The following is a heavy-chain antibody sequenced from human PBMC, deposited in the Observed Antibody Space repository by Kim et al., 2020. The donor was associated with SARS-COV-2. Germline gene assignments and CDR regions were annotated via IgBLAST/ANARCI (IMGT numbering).Heavy chain of an antibody. CDR2: IYTSGST. Sequence: SETLSLTCTVSGGSISSYYWSWIRQPAGKGLEWIGRIYTSGSTNYNPSLKSRVAMSVDTSKNQFSLKLSSVTAADTAVYYCARDLVYGDYYYYGMDVWGQGTTVTVSS. CDR3: ARDLVYGDYYYYGMDV. CDR1: GGSISSYY. J-gene: IGHJ6*02. D-gene: IGHD4-17*01. V-gene: IGHV4-4*07.